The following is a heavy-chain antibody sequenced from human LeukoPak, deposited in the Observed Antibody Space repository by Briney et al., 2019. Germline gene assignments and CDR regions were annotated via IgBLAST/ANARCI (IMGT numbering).Heavy chain of an antibody. CDR2: MKGDGSHI. CDR3: ARLFGGVTTYDY. V-gene: IGHV3-7*01. D-gene: IGHD2-8*02. J-gene: IGHJ4*02. CDR1: GFTFSSYE. Sequence: GGALRLSCAASGFTFSSYEMKWVRPAPGGGLQWVASMKGDGSHIYYVDSVKGRFTISRDNARNSLYLQMNSLRAEDTAVYYCARLFGGVTTYDYWGQGALVTVSS.